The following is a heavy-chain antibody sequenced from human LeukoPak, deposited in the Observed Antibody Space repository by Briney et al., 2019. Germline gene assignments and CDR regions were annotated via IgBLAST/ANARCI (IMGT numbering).Heavy chain of an antibody. J-gene: IGHJ4*02. D-gene: IGHD3-22*01. V-gene: IGHV4-30-2*01. CDR3: ARAYYYDSSGQFDY. CDR2: IYHSGST. Sequence: SETLSLTCAVSGGSISSGGYSWSWIRQPPGKGLEWIGYIYHSGSTYYNPSLKSRVTISVDRSKIQFSLKLSSVTAADTAVYYCARAYYYDSSGQFDYWGQGTLVTVSS. CDR1: GGSISSGGYS.